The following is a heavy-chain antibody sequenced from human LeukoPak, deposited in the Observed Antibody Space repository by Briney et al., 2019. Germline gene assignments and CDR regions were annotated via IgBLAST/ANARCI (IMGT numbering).Heavy chain of an antibody. Sequence: PGGSLRLSCAASGFTFSSFAMTWVRQAPGKGLEWVSAISNSGDSTYYADSVTGRFTISRDNSKFTLYLQMNSLRAEDTAVYYCAKDRAAGPYWGQGTLVTVSS. D-gene: IGHD6-13*01. V-gene: IGHV3-23*01. CDR3: AKDRAAGPY. CDR2: ISNSGDST. J-gene: IGHJ4*02. CDR1: GFTFSSFA.